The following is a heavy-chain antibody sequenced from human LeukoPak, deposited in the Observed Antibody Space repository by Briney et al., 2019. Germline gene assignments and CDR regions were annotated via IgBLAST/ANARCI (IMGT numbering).Heavy chain of an antibody. D-gene: IGHD3-22*01. Sequence: GGSLRLSCAASGFTFSSYSMNWVRQAPGKGLEWVSSISSSSSYIYYADSVKGRFTISRDNAKNSLYLQMNSLRAEDTAVYYCARSFITTHYYMDVWGKGTTVTVSS. CDR1: GFTFSSYS. V-gene: IGHV3-21*01. CDR2: ISSSSSYI. J-gene: IGHJ6*03. CDR3: ARSFITTHYYMDV.